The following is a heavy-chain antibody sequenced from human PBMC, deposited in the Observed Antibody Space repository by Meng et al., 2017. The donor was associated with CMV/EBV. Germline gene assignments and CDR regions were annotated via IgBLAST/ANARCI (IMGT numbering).Heavy chain of an antibody. J-gene: IGHJ4*02. CDR1: GFTFSSYA. CDR2: ISGSGGST. CDR3: AKTPDTAMVFDY. Sequence: LTGAASGFTFSSYAMSWVRQAPGKGLEWVSAISGSGGSTYYADSVKGRFTISRDNSKNTLYLQMNSLRAEDTAVYYCAKTPDTAMVFDYWGQGTLVTVSS. V-gene: IGHV3-23*01. D-gene: IGHD5-18*01.